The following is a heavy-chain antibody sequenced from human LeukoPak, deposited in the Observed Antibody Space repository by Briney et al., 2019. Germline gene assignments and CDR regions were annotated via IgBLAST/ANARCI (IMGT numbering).Heavy chain of an antibody. CDR3: ARDRHYYFDH. J-gene: IGHJ4*02. CDR1: GFTFSSYG. D-gene: IGHD3-10*01. Sequence: PGGSLRLSCVASGFTFSSYGMHWVRQAPGKGLEWVAFISYDGSNENIADSVKGRFIISRDNSKNTLYLQMNSLRAEDTAVYYCARDRHYYFDHWGQGTLVTVSS. CDR2: ISYDGSNE. V-gene: IGHV3-30*03.